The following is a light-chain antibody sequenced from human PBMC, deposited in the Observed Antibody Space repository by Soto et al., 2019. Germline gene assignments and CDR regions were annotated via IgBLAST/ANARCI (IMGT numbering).Light chain of an antibody. CDR3: QQYGSSST. J-gene: IGKJ5*01. Sequence: LAQASGPLSLYPGETATISCRASQSVSSSYLAWYQQKPGQAPRLLIYGASSRPTGIPDRFSGSGSGTDFTLTISRLEPEDFAVYYCQQYGSSSTFGQGTRLEI. V-gene: IGKV3-20*01. CDR2: GAS. CDR1: QSVSSSY.